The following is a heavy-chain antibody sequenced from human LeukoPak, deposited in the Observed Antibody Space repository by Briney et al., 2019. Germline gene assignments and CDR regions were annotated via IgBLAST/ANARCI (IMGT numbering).Heavy chain of an antibody. CDR1: GYTFTSYG. D-gene: IGHD3-22*01. V-gene: IGHV1-18*01. CDR3: ARGPRNYYDSSGYYSAILY. Sequence: ASVKVSCKASGYTFTSYGISWVRQAPGQGLEWMGWISAYNGNTNYAQKLQGRVTITTDTSTSTAYMELRSLRSDDTAVYYCARGPRNYYDSSGYYSAILYWGQGTLVTVSS. CDR2: ISAYNGNT. J-gene: IGHJ4*02.